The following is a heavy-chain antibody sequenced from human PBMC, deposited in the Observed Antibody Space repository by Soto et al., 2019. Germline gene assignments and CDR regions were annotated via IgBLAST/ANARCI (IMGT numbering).Heavy chain of an antibody. D-gene: IGHD3-22*01. CDR3: ARDLDTSGYWSNFAY. CDR2: IVPLCGTA. J-gene: IGHJ4*02. CDR1: GGTFSSYA. Sequence: QVQLVQSGAEVKKPGSSVKVSCKASGGTFSSYAFSWVRQAPGQGLEWMGGIVPLCGTANYAQMFQGRVTITADRSTSTAYMELSSLRSEDTAGYYCARDLDTSGYWSNFAYWGQGTLVTVSS. V-gene: IGHV1-69*06.